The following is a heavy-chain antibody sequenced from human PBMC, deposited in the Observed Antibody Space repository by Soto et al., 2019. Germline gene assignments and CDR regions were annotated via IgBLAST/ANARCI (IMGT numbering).Heavy chain of an antibody. D-gene: IGHD3-9*01. CDR3: ARVTGYYAPDY. CDR1: GYTFTSYA. Sequence: QVQLVQSGAEVKKPGASVKVSCKASGYTFTSYAMHWVRQAPGQRLEWMGWINAGNGNTKYSQKFQGRVTITRDTSASTAYMELSSLRSEDTAVYYCARVTGYYAPDYWGQGTLVAVSS. V-gene: IGHV1-3*01. CDR2: INAGNGNT. J-gene: IGHJ4*02.